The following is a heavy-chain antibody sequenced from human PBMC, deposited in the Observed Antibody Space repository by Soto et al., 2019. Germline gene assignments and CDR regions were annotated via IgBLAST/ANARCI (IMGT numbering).Heavy chain of an antibody. Sequence: GGALSLSCASSVFTFSSYIINWVRRAPGKGLEWVSSISSSSSYIYYADSVKGRFTISRDNAKNSLYLQMNSPRAEDTAVYYCARDIQWLGAFDIWGQGTMVTVSS. CDR3: ARDIQWLGAFDI. V-gene: IGHV3-21*01. J-gene: IGHJ3*02. CDR1: VFTFSSYI. CDR2: ISSSSSYI. D-gene: IGHD6-19*01.